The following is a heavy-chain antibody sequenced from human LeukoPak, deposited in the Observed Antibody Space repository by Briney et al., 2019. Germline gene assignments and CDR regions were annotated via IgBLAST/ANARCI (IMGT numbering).Heavy chain of an antibody. V-gene: IGHV3-23*01. CDR1: GFTFSSYA. D-gene: IGHD3-10*01. J-gene: IGHJ3*02. CDR2: VSGSGDNT. Sequence: GGSLRLSCAASGFTFSSYAMSWVRQAPGKGLEWVSAVSGSGDNTHYADSVKGRFSISRDNSKSTLYLQMNSLRAEDTAVYYCAKPLGKDAFDIWGQGTMVTVSS. CDR3: AKPLGKDAFDI.